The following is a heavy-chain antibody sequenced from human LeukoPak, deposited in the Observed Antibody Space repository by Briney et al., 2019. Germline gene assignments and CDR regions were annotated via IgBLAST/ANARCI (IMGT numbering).Heavy chain of an antibody. D-gene: IGHD3-22*01. V-gene: IGHV4-4*02. Sequence: GSLRLSCAASGFTFSSYSMNWVRQAPGKGLEWIGEIYHSGTTHYNPSLKSRVTISVDKSKNQFSLKMTSVTAADTAVYYCARDGDDTSGFLDHYFDYWGQGTLVTVSS. CDR2: IYHSGTT. J-gene: IGHJ4*02. CDR3: ARDGDDTSGFLDHYFDY. CDR1: GFTFSSYSM.